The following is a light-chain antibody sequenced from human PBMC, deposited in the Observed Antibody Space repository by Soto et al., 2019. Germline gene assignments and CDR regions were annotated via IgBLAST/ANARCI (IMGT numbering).Light chain of an antibody. CDR3: QQSNNWPWT. V-gene: IGKV3D-15*01. CDR2: DAS. J-gene: IGKJ1*01. CDR1: QTVRNN. Sequence: IALTQSQAIVCVFPGARATLSCRASQTVRNNYLAWYQQKPGQAPRLLIYDASSRATGIPDRFSGSGSGTEFTLTISSLQSEDFAVYYCQQSNNWPWTFGQGTKVDIK.